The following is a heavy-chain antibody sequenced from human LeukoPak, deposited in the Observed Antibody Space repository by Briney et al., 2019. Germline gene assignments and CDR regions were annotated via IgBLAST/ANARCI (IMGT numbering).Heavy chain of an antibody. J-gene: IGHJ4*02. CDR2: INPSGGST. V-gene: IGHV1-46*01. CDR3: ATYSVWGSYRYYFDY. Sequence: GASVKVSCKASGYTFTSYYMHWVRQAPGQGLEWMGIINPSGGSTSYAQKFQGRVTMTEDTSTDTAYMELSSLRSEDTAVYYCATYSVWGSYRYYFDYWGQGTLVTVSS. CDR1: GYTFTSYY. D-gene: IGHD3-16*02.